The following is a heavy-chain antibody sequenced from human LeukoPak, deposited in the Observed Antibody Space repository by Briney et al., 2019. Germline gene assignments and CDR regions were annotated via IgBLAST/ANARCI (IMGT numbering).Heavy chain of an antibody. J-gene: IGHJ4*02. CDR3: ARRDGYNYVRYYFDY. D-gene: IGHD5-24*01. CDR2: IRYDGSNK. CDR1: GFTFSSYG. V-gene: IGHV3-30*02. Sequence: PGGSLRLSCAASGFTFSSYGMHWVRQAPGKGLEWVAFIRYDGSNKYYADSVKGRFTISRDNSKNTLYLQMNSLRAEDTAVYYCARRDGYNYVRYYFDYWGQGTLVTVSS.